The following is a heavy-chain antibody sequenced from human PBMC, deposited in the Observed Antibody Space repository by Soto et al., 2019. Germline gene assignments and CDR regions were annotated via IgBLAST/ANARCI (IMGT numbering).Heavy chain of an antibody. CDR3: ARSGYSYGPNPLLY. D-gene: IGHD5-18*01. CDR1: GGSISSGGYY. J-gene: IGHJ4*02. V-gene: IGHV4-31*03. CDR2: IYYSGST. Sequence: SETLSLTCTISGGSISSGGYYWSWIRQHPGKGLEWIGYIYYSGSTYYNPSLKSRVTISVDTSKNQFSLKLSSVTAADTAVYYCARSGYSYGPNPLLYWGQGTLVTVS.